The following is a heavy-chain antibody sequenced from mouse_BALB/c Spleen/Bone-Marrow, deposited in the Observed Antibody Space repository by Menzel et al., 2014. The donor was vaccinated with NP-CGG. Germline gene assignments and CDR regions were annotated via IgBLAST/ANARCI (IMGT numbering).Heavy chain of an antibody. Sequence: EVQLQQSGPELVKPGASVKMSCKASGYTFTSYFMHWVKQRPGQGLEWIGYINPYNDGTKYNEKLKGKATLTSDKSSSTAYMELSSLTSEDSAVYYCIRIYYDYDGVWFAYWGQGTLVTVSA. CDR3: IRIYYDYDGVWFAY. V-gene: IGHV1-14*01. CDR1: GYTFTSYF. J-gene: IGHJ3*01. D-gene: IGHD2-4*01. CDR2: INPYNDGT.